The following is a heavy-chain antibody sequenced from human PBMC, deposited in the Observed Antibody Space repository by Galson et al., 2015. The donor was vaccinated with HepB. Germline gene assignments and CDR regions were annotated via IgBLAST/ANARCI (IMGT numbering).Heavy chain of an antibody. CDR3: AKDWGLGV. CDR2: TSYDGETK. J-gene: IGHJ6*02. D-gene: IGHD3-16*01. Sequence: SLRLSCAASGFTFSIEAMYWVRQAPDKGLEFVAATSYDGETKYYADSVRGRFTISRDNSKNTLYLQMNSLSVEDTALYYCAKDWGLGVWGQGTTVTVSS. CDR1: GFTFSIEA. V-gene: IGHV3-30-3*02.